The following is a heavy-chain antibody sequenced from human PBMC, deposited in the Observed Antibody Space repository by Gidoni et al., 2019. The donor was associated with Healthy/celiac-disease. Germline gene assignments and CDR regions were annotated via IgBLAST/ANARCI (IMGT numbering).Heavy chain of an antibody. CDR1: GFTSSSQA. CDR2: ISGSGGST. J-gene: IGHJ6*02. CDR3: AKDDSIAAAGTGDYYYYGMDV. V-gene: IGHV3-23*01. Sequence: EVQLLESGGGVGQPGGSRRHSCAASGFTSSSQARSWVRQAPGKGLEWVSAISGSGGSTYYADSVTGRFTISRDNSKNTLYLQMTSLRAEDTAVYYCAKDDSIAAAGTGDYYYYGMDVWGQGTTVTVSS. D-gene: IGHD6-13*01.